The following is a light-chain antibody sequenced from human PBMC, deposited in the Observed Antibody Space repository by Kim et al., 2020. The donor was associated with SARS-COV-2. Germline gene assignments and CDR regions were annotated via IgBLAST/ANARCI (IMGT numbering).Light chain of an antibody. J-gene: IGKJ4*01. CDR3: QHYSNWPLT. CDR1: QSVGTN. Sequence: ASPGERANLSCRASQSVGTNLAWYQQKPGQAPRLLIAGASTRATDLPARFSGSGSGTEFTLTNNSLQSEDFAVYYCQHYSNWPLTFGGGTKVDIK. V-gene: IGKV3-15*01. CDR2: GAS.